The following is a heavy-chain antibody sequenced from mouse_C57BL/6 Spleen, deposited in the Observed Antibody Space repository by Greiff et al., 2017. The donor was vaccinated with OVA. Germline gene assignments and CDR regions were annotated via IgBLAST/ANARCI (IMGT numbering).Heavy chain of an antibody. CDR2: IYPGDGDT. J-gene: IGHJ2*01. V-gene: IGHV1-82*01. D-gene: IGHD2-1*01. CDR1: GYAFSSSW. CDR3: ARGFYGNWDY. Sequence: VQLQESGPELVKPGASVKISCKASGYAFSSSWMNWVKQRPGKGLEWIGRIYPGDGDTNYNGKFKGKATLTADKSSSTAYMQLSSLTSEDSAVYFCARGFYGNWDYWGQGTTLTVSS.